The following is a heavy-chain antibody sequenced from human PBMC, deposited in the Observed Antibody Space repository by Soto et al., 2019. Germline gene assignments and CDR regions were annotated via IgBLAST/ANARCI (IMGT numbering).Heavy chain of an antibody. CDR2: IFHTGRT. V-gene: IGHV4-4*02. J-gene: IGHJ4*02. CDR3: ATNPTIGFPGYDVDH. Sequence: QVQLQQSGPGLVEPSGTLSLTCAVSGASISNNNWWNWVRQPPGKGPEWIGEIFHTGRTNYNPSLRSRVTILFDKSKNQFSLRLSSVTAADTAVYYCATNPTIGFPGYDVDHWGQGALVTVSS. CDR1: GASISNNNW. D-gene: IGHD5-12*01.